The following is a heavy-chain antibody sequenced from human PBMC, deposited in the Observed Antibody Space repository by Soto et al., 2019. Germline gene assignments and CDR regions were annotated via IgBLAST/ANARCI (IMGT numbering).Heavy chain of an antibody. CDR3: AREGYSYGTIMNYYYYYGMDV. Sequence: VKVSCKASGGTFSSYAISWVRQAPGQGLEWMGGIIPIFGTANYAQKFQGRVTITADESTSTAYMELSSLRSEDTAVYYCAREGYSYGTIMNYYYYYGMDVWGQGTTVTVSS. D-gene: IGHD5-18*01. J-gene: IGHJ6*02. CDR1: GGTFSSYA. V-gene: IGHV1-69*13. CDR2: IIPIFGTA.